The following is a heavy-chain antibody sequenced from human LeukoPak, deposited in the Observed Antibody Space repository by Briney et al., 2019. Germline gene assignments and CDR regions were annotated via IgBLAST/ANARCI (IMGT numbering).Heavy chain of an antibody. D-gene: IGHD2-21*02. CDR3: ARGYVVLTGYYGLDV. CDR2: ISHSGST. J-gene: IGHJ6*02. CDR1: GGSTSSSNW. V-gene: IGHV4-4*02. Sequence: PSETLSLTCGLSGGSTSSSNWWTWVRQPPGKGLEWIGEISHSGSTEYNPSLESRITISVDKSKNQFSLNMTSVTAADTAIYYCARGYVVLTGYYGLDVWGQGTTVTVSS.